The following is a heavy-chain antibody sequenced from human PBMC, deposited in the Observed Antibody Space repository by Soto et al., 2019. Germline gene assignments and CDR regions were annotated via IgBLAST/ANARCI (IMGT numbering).Heavy chain of an antibody. CDR2: IYYGGST. CDR1: GGSISSSSYY. Sequence: QLQLQESGPGLVKPSETLSLTCTVSGGSISSSSYYWGWIRQPPGKGLEWIGTIYYGGSTYYNPSLKCRVTISVDTSKNQFSPKLSSVTAADTAVYYCARQGSGSYNAFDIWGQGTVVTVSS. D-gene: IGHD1-26*01. J-gene: IGHJ3*02. V-gene: IGHV4-39*01. CDR3: ARQGSGSYNAFDI.